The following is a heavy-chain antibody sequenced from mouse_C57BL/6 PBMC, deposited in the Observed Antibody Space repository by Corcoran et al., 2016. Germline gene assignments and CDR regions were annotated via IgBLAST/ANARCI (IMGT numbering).Heavy chain of an antibody. J-gene: IGHJ4*01. V-gene: IGHV1-75*01. CDR3: ARGDTTVVAEGYYAMDY. CDR2: IFPGSGST. Sequence: QVQLQQSGPELVKPGASVKISCKASGYTFTDYYINWVKQRPGQGLEWIGWIFPGSGSTYYNEKFKGKATLTVDKSSSTAYMLLSSLTSEDSAVYFCARGDTTVVAEGYYAMDYWGQGTSVTVSS. CDR1: GYTFTDYY. D-gene: IGHD1-1*01.